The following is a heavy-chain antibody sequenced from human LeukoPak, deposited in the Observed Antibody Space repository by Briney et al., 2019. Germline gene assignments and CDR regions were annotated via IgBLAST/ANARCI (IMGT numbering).Heavy chain of an antibody. Sequence: PGGSLRLSCAASGFTFSSYAMHWVRQAPGKGLERVAVISYDGSNKYYADSVKGRFTISRDNSKNTLYLQMNRLRAEDTAVYYCARGGSYYLMDVWGQGTTVTVSS. CDR3: ARGGSYYLMDV. CDR1: GFTFSSYA. J-gene: IGHJ6*02. V-gene: IGHV3-30-3*01. CDR2: ISYDGSNK. D-gene: IGHD1-26*01.